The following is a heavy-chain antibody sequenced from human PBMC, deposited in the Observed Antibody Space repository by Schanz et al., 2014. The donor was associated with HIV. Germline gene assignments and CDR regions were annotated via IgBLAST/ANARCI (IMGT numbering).Heavy chain of an antibody. D-gene: IGHD3-3*01. CDR1: GFTFSNFG. CDR2: ISRSSGLI. V-gene: IGHV3-48*01. Sequence: EVQLVESGGGLVRPGGSLSLSCAGSGFTFSNFGMNWVRQAPGKGLGWISYISRSSGLIYYADSVKGRFMISRDNSNNTLYLQMNSLRAEDTAVYFCTRGRFLERGGMDVWGQGTAVTVSS. J-gene: IGHJ6*02. CDR3: TRGRFLERGGMDV.